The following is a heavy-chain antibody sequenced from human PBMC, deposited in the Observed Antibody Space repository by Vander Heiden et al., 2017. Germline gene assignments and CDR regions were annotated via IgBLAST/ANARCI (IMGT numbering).Heavy chain of an antibody. J-gene: IGHJ5*02. D-gene: IGHD6-13*01. CDR3: AKDASSSFGRSWFDP. CDR1: GYRFDVYA. V-gene: IGHV3-9*01. CDR2: ISWNSGSK. Sequence: EVQLVKSGGGLVQRGWSLRLSCPASGYRFDVYAMPWDRQAPGKGLEWVSGISWNSGSKGYADSVRGRFTISRDNAKNSLHLQMNTLRADDTALYYCAKDASSSFGRSWFDPWGQGTLVTVSS.